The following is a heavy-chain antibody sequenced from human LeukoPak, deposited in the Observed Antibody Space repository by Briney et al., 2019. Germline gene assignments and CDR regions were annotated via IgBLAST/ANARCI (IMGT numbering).Heavy chain of an antibody. V-gene: IGHV3-11*04. J-gene: IGHJ4*02. Sequence: GGSLRLSCAASGFTFSDYYMSWIRQAPGKGLEWVSYISSSGSTIYYADSVKGRFTISRDNAKNSLYLQMNSLRAEDTAVYYCASTTHYTSRPFDYWGQGTLVTVSS. CDR3: ASTTHYTSRPFDY. D-gene: IGHD2-2*01. CDR2: ISSSGSTI. CDR1: GFTFSDYY.